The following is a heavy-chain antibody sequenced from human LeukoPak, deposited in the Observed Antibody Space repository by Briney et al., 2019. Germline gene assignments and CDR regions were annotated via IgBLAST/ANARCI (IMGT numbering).Heavy chain of an antibody. CDR2: IIPIFGTA. CDR3: ARVGIAAAGVWYNWFDP. J-gene: IGHJ5*02. Sequence: SVEVSCKASGGTFSSYAISWVRQAPGQGLEWMGGIIPIFGTANYAQKFQGRVTITTDESTSTAYMELSSLRSEDTAVYYCARVGIAAAGVWYNWFDPWGQGTLVTVSS. D-gene: IGHD6-13*01. V-gene: IGHV1-69*05. CDR1: GGTFSSYA.